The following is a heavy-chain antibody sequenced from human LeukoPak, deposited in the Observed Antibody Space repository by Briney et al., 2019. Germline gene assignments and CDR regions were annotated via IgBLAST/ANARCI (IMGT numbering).Heavy chain of an antibody. CDR2: ISYDGSNK. Sequence: GGSLRLSCAASGFTFSSYAMHWVRQAPGKGLEWVAVISYDGSNKYYADSVKGRFTISRDNSKNTLYLQMNSLRAEDTAVYYCARDVDYWGQRPLVTVSS. V-gene: IGHV3-30-3*01. CDR1: GFTFSSYA. CDR3: ARDVDY. J-gene: IGHJ4*02.